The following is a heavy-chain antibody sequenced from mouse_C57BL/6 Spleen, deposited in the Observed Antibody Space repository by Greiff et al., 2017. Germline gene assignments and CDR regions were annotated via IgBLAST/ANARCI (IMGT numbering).Heavy chain of an antibody. CDR1: GFTFSDYG. CDR2: ISSGSSTI. V-gene: IGHV5-17*01. CDR3: AREHYYGSSGYFDV. J-gene: IGHJ1*03. Sequence: EVQLVESGGGLVKPGGSLKLSCAASGFTFSDYGMHWVRQAPEKGLEWVAYISSGSSTIYYADTVKGRFTISRDNAKNTLFLQMTSLRSEDTAMYYCAREHYYGSSGYFDVWGTGTTVTVSS. D-gene: IGHD1-1*01.